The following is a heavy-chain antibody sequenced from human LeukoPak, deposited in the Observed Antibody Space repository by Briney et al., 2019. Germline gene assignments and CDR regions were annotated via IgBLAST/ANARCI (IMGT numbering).Heavy chain of an antibody. CDR3: ARVPHFGDYGWFDP. CDR2: IYYSGST. D-gene: IGHD4-17*01. J-gene: IGHJ5*02. CDR1: GGSISSYY. V-gene: IGHV4-59*01. Sequence: SETLSLTCTVSGGSISSYYWSWIRQPPGKGLEWIGYIYYSGSTNYNPSLKSRVTISVDTSKNQFSLKLSSVTAADTAVYYCARVPHFGDYGWFDPWGQGTLVTVSS.